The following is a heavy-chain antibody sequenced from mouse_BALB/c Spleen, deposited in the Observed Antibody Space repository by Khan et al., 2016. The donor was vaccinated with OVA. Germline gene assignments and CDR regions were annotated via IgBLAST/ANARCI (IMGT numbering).Heavy chain of an antibody. V-gene: IGHV1S81*02. CDR1: GYTFTSYW. D-gene: IGHD1-1*01. J-gene: IGHJ2*01. CDR2: TNPTNGRT. Sequence: QVRLQQSGAELVKAGASVKMSCKASGYTFTSYWMHWVKQRLGQGLEWFAETNPTNGRTYYNEKFKSKATLTVDKSSSTAYMLLSGPTFEDSAVYYCARIKKIVATYFDYWGQVTTLTVSS. CDR3: ARIKKIVATYFDY.